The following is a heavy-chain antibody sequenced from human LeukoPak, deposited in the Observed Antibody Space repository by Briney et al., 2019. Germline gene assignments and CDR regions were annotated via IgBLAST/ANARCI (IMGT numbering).Heavy chain of an antibody. Sequence: ASVKVSCKASGYTFTGYYMHWVRQAPGQGLEWMGWINPNSGGTNYARKFQGRVTMTRDTSISTAYMELSRLRSDDTAVYYCARDRGEGATTYYFDYWGQGTLVTVSS. CDR3: ARDRGEGATTYYFDY. CDR2: INPNSGGT. CDR1: GYTFTGYY. V-gene: IGHV1-2*02. D-gene: IGHD1-26*01. J-gene: IGHJ4*02.